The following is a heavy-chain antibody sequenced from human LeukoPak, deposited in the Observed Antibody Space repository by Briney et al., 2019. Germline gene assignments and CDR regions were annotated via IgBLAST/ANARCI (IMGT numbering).Heavy chain of an antibody. CDR1: GFSFSAYA. Sequence: GGSLRLSCAAPGFSFSAYAVGWVRRPPGMGLEWVSSISASGSQTDYADSVKGRLTISRDNSKNTFYLQRNSLRAEDTAIYYCGKGTPPPVYWGPGTLVTVSS. V-gene: IGHV3-23*01. CDR2: ISASGSQT. J-gene: IGHJ4*02. CDR3: GKGTPPPVY.